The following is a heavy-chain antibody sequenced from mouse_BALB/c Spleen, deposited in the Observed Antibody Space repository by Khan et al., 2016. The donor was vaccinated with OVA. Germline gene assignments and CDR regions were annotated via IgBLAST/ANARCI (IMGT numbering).Heavy chain of an antibody. CDR1: GYTFINYW. CDR2: INPSTAYT. D-gene: IGHD1-1*01. CDR3: ARRGLRWDFDY. V-gene: IGHV1-7*01. Sequence: QAQLQQSGAELAKPGASVKMSCKASGYTFINYWILWVKQRPGQGLEWIGYINPSTAYTEYNQNFKDKATLTADKSSSTAYMQLSSLTSEDSAVYYCARRGLRWDFDYWGQGTTLTVSS. J-gene: IGHJ2*01.